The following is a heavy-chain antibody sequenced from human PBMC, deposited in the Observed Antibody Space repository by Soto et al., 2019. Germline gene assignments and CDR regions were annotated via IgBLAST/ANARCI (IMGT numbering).Heavy chain of an antibody. CDR2: IYKSTTT. CDR3: ARGRYCLTGRCFPNWFDS. Sequence: QVHLLESGPGLVKPSQTLSLTCSVSGDSISTVDYFWDWIRQPPGQALEYIGYIYKSTTTYYNPSFESRVATSLDTSKSQFSLNVTSVTAADTAVYFCARGRYCLTGRCFPNWFDSWGQGTLVTVSS. J-gene: IGHJ5*01. V-gene: IGHV4-30-4*01. CDR1: GDSISTVDYF. D-gene: IGHD2-15*01.